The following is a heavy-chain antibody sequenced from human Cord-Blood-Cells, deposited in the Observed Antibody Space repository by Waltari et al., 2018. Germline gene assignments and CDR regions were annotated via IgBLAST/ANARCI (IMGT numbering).Heavy chain of an antibody. V-gene: IGHV3-9*01. J-gene: IGHJ4*02. CDR3: AKGWEYSSSWYFDY. CDR2: ISWNSGSI. Sequence: EVQLVESGGGLVQPGRSLRLSCAASGFTFDDYAMHWVRQAPGKGLELVSGISWNSGSIGYADSVKGLFTISRDNAKNSLYLQMNSLRAEDTALYYCAKGWEYSSSWYFDYWGQGTLVTVSS. D-gene: IGHD6-13*01. CDR1: GFTFDDYA.